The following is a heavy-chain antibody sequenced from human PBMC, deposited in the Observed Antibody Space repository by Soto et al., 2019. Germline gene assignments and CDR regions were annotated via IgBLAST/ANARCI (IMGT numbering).Heavy chain of an antibody. J-gene: IGHJ4*02. V-gene: IGHV4-59*08. CDR2: IYYSAST. CDR1: GGSISFYY. CDR3: ARHLPYCGGDCYSLDY. D-gene: IGHD2-21*02. Sequence: SETLSLTCTASGGSISFYYWGWNRQPPGKGLEWIWYIYYSASTNYSPSLKSRVTISVDTSKNQFSLNLSSVTAADTAVYYCARHLPYCGGDCYSLDYWGQGTLVTVS.